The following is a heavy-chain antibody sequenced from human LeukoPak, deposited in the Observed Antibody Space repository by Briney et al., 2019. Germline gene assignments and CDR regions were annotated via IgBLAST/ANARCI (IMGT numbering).Heavy chain of an antibody. J-gene: IGHJ4*02. V-gene: IGHV3-23*01. CDR1: GFTFSSYA. Sequence: PGGSLRLSCAASGFTFSSYAMSWVRQAPGKGLEWVSAISGSGGSTYYADSVKGRFTISRDNSKNTLYLQMNSLRAEDTAVYYCAKGRIFGVVISSHFDYWGQGTLVTVSS. CDR3: AKGRIFGVVISSHFDY. D-gene: IGHD3-3*01. CDR2: ISGSGGST.